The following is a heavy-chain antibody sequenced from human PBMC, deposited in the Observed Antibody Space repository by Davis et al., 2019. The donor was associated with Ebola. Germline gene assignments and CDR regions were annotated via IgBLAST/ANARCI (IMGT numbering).Heavy chain of an antibody. D-gene: IGHD4-11*01. CDR2: LSGSGGLS. J-gene: IGHJ6*02. CDR3: ARGGETVTGTASHGMDV. Sequence: GESLKISCAASGYTFRIYAMSWVRQAPGKGLEWVSALSGSGGLSAYADSVKGRFTISRDNSKNTQYLQMNSLTAEDTAVYYCARGGETVTGTASHGMDVWGQGTTVTVSS. V-gene: IGHV3-23*01. CDR1: GYTFRIYA.